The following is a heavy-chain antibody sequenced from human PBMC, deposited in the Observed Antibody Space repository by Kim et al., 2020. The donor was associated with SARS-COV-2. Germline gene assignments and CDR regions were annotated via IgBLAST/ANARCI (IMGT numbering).Heavy chain of an antibody. V-gene: IGHV4-30-2*01. CDR1: GGSVSTGFYS. CDR3: ARDGYNSTSLANDGFDI. J-gene: IGHJ3*02. CDR2: IYTTGGT. Sequence: SETLSLTCSVSGGSVSTGFYSWNWLRQPPGKGLEWIGHIYTTGGTRYSPSLRSRATITLNKSKNLLSLKLTSVTAADRATYYCARDGYNSTSLANDGFDIWGQGLMVTVS. D-gene: IGHD5-12*01.